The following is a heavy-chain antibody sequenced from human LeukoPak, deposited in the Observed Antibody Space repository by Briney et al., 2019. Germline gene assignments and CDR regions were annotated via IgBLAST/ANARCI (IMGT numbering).Heavy chain of an antibody. D-gene: IGHD2-21*01. CDR2: IRSKTDNYAT. CDR1: GFTFSGFT. Sequence: GGSLRLSCGTSGFTFSGFTMHWVRQASGKGLEWVGRIRSKTDNYATAYAASVKGRFTISRDDSKNTAYLQMNSLKTEDTAVYFCAGHGIFTNYYYTMDVWGQGTTVTVSS. CDR3: AGHGIFTNYYYTMDV. V-gene: IGHV3-73*01. J-gene: IGHJ6*02.